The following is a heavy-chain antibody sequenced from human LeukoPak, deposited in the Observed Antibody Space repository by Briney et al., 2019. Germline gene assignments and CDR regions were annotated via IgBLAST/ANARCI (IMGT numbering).Heavy chain of an antibody. CDR3: ARAPDGGHWFDP. Sequence: SETLSLTCAVYGGSFSGYYWSWIRQPPGKGLEWIGEINHSGSTNYNPSLKSRVTISVDMSKNQFSLKLSSVTAADTAVYYCARAPDGGHWFDPWGQGTLVTVSS. CDR2: INHSGST. V-gene: IGHV4-34*01. J-gene: IGHJ5*02. CDR1: GGSFSGYY.